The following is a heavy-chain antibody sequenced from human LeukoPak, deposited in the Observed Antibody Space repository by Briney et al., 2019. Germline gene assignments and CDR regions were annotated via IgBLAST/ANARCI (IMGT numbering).Heavy chain of an antibody. V-gene: IGHV1-2*02. D-gene: IGHD4-23*01. CDR2: IDPNSGGT. Sequence: ASVKVSCKASGYTFTGYYMHWVRQAPGQGLEWMGWIDPNSGGTNYAQKFQGRVTITRNTSISTAYMELSSLRSEDTAVYYCASAYDYGGNEDNYFDYWGQGTLVTVSS. CDR1: GYTFTGYY. J-gene: IGHJ4*02. CDR3: ASAYDYGGNEDNYFDY.